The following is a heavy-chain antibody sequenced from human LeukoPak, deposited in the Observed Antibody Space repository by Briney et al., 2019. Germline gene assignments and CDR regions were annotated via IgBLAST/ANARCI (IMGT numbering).Heavy chain of an antibody. Sequence: PGGSLRLSCAASGFTFSSYGMHWVRQAPGKGLEWVAVISYDGSNKYYADSVKGRFTISRDNSKNTLCLQMNSLRAEDTAVYYCAKDLRELLGSYYYGMDVWGKGTTVTVSS. CDR3: AKDLRELLGSYYYGMDV. D-gene: IGHD3-10*01. CDR2: ISYDGSNK. CDR1: GFTFSSYG. J-gene: IGHJ6*04. V-gene: IGHV3-30*18.